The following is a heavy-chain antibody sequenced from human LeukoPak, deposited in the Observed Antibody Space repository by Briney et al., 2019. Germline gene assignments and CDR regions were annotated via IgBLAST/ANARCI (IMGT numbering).Heavy chain of an antibody. J-gene: IGHJ4*02. CDR1: XYTFTSYA. CDR2: ISYDGSNK. V-gene: IGHV3-30*04. CDR3: ASQAAAGTGYFDY. Sequence: ASXYTFTSYAMHWVRQAPGKGLEWVAVISYDGSNKYYADSVKGRFTISRDNSKNTLYLQMNSLRAEDTAVYYCASQAAAGTGYFDYWGQGTLVTVSS. D-gene: IGHD6-13*01.